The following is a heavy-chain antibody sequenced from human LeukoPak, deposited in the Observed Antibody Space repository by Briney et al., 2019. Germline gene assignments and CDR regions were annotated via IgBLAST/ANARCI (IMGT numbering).Heavy chain of an antibody. J-gene: IGHJ4*02. V-gene: IGHV3-23*01. CDR1: GFTFSSYA. CDR3: ANGWSPDY. Sequence: GGSLRLSCAASGFTFSSYAISWVRQAPGKGLEWVSGISGSGGSSYYADSVKGRFTIFRDNSKNTLYLQMNSLRAEDTAVYHCANGWSPDYWGRGTLVTVSS. CDR2: ISGSGGSS. D-gene: IGHD2-15*01.